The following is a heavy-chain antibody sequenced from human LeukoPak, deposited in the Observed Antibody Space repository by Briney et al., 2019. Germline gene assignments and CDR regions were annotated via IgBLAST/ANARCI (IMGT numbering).Heavy chain of an antibody. V-gene: IGHV4-39*02. Sequence: SETLSLTCTVSGGSISSSGYYWGWIRQPPGKGLEWIASIYYSGSTYYNPSLKSRVTISVDTSKNQLSLKLSSVTAADTAVYYCARETCSSTSCYKGTFDYWGQGTLVTVSS. CDR2: IYYSGST. J-gene: IGHJ4*02. CDR3: ARETCSSTSCYKGTFDY. D-gene: IGHD2-2*02. CDR1: GGSISSSGYY.